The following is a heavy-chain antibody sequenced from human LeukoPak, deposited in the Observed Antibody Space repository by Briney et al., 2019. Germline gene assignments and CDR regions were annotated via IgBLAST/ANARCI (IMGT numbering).Heavy chain of an antibody. D-gene: IGHD1-7*01. CDR3: AGDRTAGGTTAQYYYYYMDV. J-gene: IGHJ6*03. CDR1: GYTFSGYY. Sequence: ASVKVSCKASGYTFSGYYMPWVRQAPGQGLEWRGWINPNRGGTNYAQKFQGRVTMTRDTSISTAYMELSRLRSDDTAVYYCAGDRTAGGTTAQYYYYYMDVWGKGTTVTVSS. V-gene: IGHV1-2*02. CDR2: INPNRGGT.